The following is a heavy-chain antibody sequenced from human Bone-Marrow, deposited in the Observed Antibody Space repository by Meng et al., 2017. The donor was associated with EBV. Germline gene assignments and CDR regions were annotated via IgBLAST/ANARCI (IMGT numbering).Heavy chain of an antibody. Sequence: QVQLVESGGGVVQPGRSLRLACAASGFTFSNYAMHWVRQSPDKGLEWVAVISNDGSNKYNAPSVRGRFTISRDNSKNTLYLQMNSLRAEDTAVYYCAPSIKEWELLEDWGQGTLVTVSS. CDR3: APSIKEWELLED. D-gene: IGHD1-26*01. CDR2: ISNDGSNK. J-gene: IGHJ4*02. V-gene: IGHV3-30-3*01. CDR1: GFTFSNYA.